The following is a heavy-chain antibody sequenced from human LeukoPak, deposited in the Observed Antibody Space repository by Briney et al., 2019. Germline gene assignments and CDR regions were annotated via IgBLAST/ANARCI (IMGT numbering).Heavy chain of an antibody. Sequence: ASVKVSCKASGYTFISYYMHWVRQAPGQGLEWMGIINPSGGSTSYAQKFQGRVTMTSDTSTSTVYMEPSSLRSQDTAVYYCARLTPDYGDSIDYWGQGTLVTVSS. CDR1: GYTFISYY. D-gene: IGHD4-17*01. J-gene: IGHJ4*02. V-gene: IGHV1-46*01. CDR3: ARLTPDYGDSIDY. CDR2: INPSGGST.